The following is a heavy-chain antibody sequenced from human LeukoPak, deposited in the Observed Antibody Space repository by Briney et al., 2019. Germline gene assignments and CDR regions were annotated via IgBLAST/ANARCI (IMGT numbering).Heavy chain of an antibody. D-gene: IGHD3-10*01. J-gene: IGHJ3*01. V-gene: IGHV6-1*01. CDR1: GDSVSRTDGG. CDR2: TYYRSKWYY. CDR3: ARGGLVRGSINSFIAFDV. Sequence: SQTLSLTCAISGDSVSRTDGGWNWIRQSPSRGLEWLGRTYYRSKWYYDDALSVESRISIKPDTSRNQLTLQLNSVTPEDTALYFCARGGLVRGSINSFIAFDVWGQGIMVTVSS.